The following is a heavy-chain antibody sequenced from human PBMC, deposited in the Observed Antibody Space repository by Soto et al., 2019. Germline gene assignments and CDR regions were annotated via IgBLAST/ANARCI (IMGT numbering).Heavy chain of an antibody. V-gene: IGHV4-59*01. D-gene: IGHD2-15*01. CDR1: GGSISSYY. CDR2: IYYSGST. CDR3: ARGPGDIVVVVAAAFDY. Sequence: SETLSLTCTVSGGSISSYYWSWIRQPPGKGLEWIGYIYYSGSTNYNPSLKSRVTISVDTSKNQFSLKLSSVTAADTAVYYCARGPGDIVVVVAAAFDYWGQGTLVTVSS. J-gene: IGHJ4*02.